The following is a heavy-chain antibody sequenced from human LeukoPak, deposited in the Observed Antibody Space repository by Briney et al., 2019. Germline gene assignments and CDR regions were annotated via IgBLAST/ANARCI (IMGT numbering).Heavy chain of an antibody. CDR1: GGSFSDYY. D-gene: IGHD3-3*01. J-gene: IGHJ4*02. Sequence: PPETLSLTCAVYGGSFSDYYWNWIRQPPGKGLEWIGSIFYSGSTYYNPSLKSRVTISVDTFKSQFSLKLSSVTAADTAVYYCARLSYDFWSGPKPANYYFDFWSQGTLVTVSS. CDR3: ARLSYDFWSGPKPANYYFDF. CDR2: IFYSGST. V-gene: IGHV4-34*12.